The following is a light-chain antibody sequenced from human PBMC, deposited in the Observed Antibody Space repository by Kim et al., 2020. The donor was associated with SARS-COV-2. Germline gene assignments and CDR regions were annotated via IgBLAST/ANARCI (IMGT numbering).Light chain of an antibody. CDR2: EVN. J-gene: IGLJ1*01. Sequence: GKTVTISCTRSSGSIASNYVQWYPQRPGSAPTTVIYEVNKGPSGVPDRFSGSIDSSSNSASLTISGLKTEDETDYYCQSYNISNSVFGTGTKVTVL. CDR1: SGSIASNY. CDR3: QSYNISNSV. V-gene: IGLV6-57*03.